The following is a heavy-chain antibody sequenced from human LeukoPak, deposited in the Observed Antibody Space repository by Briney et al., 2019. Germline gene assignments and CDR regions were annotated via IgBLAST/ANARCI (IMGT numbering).Heavy chain of an antibody. D-gene: IGHD5-18*01. J-gene: IGHJ5*02. Sequence: ASVKVSCKASGYTFTGYYMHWVRQAPGQGLEWMGWINPNSGGTNYAQKFQGRVTMTRDTSISTAYMELSRLRSDDTAVYYCASLPVDTAMGRFDPWGQGTLVTVSS. V-gene: IGHV1-2*02. CDR2: INPNSGGT. CDR3: ASLPVDTAMGRFDP. CDR1: GYTFTGYY.